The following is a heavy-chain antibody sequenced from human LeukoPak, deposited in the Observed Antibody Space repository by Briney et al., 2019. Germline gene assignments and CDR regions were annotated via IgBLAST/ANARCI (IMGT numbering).Heavy chain of an antibody. CDR3: ARDKVSYGTDV. CDR1: GGSISSYY. V-gene: IGHV4-59*01. CDR2: IYDSGST. J-gene: IGHJ6*02. Sequence: PSETLSLTCIVSGGSISSYYWSWIRQPPGKGLEWIGYIYDSGSTKYNPSLKSRVTISLDTSKNQFSLKLSSVTAADTAVYYCARDKVSYGTDVWGQGTTVTVSS.